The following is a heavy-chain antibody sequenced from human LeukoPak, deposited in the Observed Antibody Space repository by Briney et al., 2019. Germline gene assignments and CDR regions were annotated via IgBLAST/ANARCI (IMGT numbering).Heavy chain of an antibody. V-gene: IGHV4-59*01. D-gene: IGHD1-26*01. Sequence: PSETLSLTCTVSGGSISSYYWGWIRQPPGKGLEWMGYIYYSGSTNYNPSLKSRVTISVDTSKNQFSLKLSSVTAADTAVYYCARERSGSYPPYYFDYWGQGALVTVSS. CDR3: ARERSGSYPPYYFDY. CDR2: IYYSGST. CDR1: GGSISSYY. J-gene: IGHJ4*02.